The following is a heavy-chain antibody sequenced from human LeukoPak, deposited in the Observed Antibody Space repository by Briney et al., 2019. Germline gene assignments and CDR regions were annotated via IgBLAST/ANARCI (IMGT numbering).Heavy chain of an antibody. V-gene: IGHV3-64D*06. Sequence: GGSLRLSCSVSGFTFSSYAMHWVRQAPGKGLEDVSAISSNGGSTNYADSVKGRFTISRHNSKNTLYLQMSSLRAEDTAVYYCVKGGCEENDCYPQKSYFDYWGQGTLVTVSS. J-gene: IGHJ4*02. D-gene: IGHD2-21*02. CDR2: ISSNGGST. CDR3: VKGGCEENDCYPQKSYFDY. CDR1: GFTFSSYA.